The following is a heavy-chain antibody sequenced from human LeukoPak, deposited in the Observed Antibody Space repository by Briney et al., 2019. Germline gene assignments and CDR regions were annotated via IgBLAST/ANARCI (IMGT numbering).Heavy chain of an antibody. CDR2: ISYDGSNK. Sequence: GGSLRLSCAASGFTFSSYGMHWVRQAPGKGLEWVAVISYDGSNKYYADSVKGRFTISRDNSKNTLYLQMNSLRAEDTAVYYCAKGAGYSSGSDWGQGTLVTVSS. CDR1: GFTFSSYG. J-gene: IGHJ4*02. D-gene: IGHD6-25*01. V-gene: IGHV3-30*18. CDR3: AKGAGYSSGSD.